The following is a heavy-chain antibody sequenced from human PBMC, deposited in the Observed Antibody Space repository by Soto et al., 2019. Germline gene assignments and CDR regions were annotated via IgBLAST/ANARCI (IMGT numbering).Heavy chain of an antibody. CDR1: GDSVSSNSAA. Sequence: QVQLQQSGPGLVKPSQTLSLTCAISGDSVSSNSAAWNWIRQSPSRGLEWLGRTYYRSKWYNDYAVSVKSRITINPDTSKNQFSLQLNSVTPEDTAVYYCARTPDTAIERDYYYGMDVWGQGTTVTVSS. CDR3: ARTPDTAIERDYYYGMDV. V-gene: IGHV6-1*01. D-gene: IGHD5-18*01. J-gene: IGHJ6*02. CDR2: TYYRSKWYN.